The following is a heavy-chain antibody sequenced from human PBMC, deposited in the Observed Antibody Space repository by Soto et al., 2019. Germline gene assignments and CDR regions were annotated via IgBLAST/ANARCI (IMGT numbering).Heavy chain of an antibody. J-gene: IGHJ6*02. D-gene: IGHD6-19*01. CDR2: INHSGST. V-gene: IGHV4-34*01. Sequence: SETLSLTCAVSGGSFSSYYWSWIRQPPGKGLEWIGEINHSGSTNYNPSLKSRVTISVDTSKNQFSLKLSSVTAADTAVYYCARATIALAGTHVGNLGYYYYGMDVWGQGTTVTVSS. CDR1: GGSFSSYY. CDR3: ARATIALAGTHVGNLGYYYYGMDV.